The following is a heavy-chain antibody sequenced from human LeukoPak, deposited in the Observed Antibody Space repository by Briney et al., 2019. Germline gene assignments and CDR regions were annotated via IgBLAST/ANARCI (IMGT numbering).Heavy chain of an antibody. CDR2: INHSGST. Sequence: SETLSLTCAVYGGSFSGYYWSWIRQPPGKGLEWIGEINHSGSTNYNPSLKSRVTISVDTSKNQFSLKLSSVTAADTAVYYCXXRXXLGSPLCYGNFDYWGQGTLVTVSS. V-gene: IGHV4-34*01. CDR1: GGSFSGYY. D-gene: IGHD2-15*01. J-gene: IGHJ4*02. CDR3: XXRXXLGSPLCYGNFDY.